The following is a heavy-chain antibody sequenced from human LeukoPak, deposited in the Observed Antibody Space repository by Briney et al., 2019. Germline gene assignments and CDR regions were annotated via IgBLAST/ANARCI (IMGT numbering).Heavy chain of an antibody. D-gene: IGHD3-10*01. CDR2: INHSGST. CDR3: ARARILWFGELSRARWFDP. CDR1: GGSFSGYY. V-gene: IGHV4-34*01. Sequence: MSSETLSLTCAVYGGSFSGYYWSWIRQPPGKGLEWIGEINHSGSTNYNPSLKSRVTISVDTSKNQFSLKLSSVTAADTAVYYCARARILWFGELSRARWFDPWGQGTLVTVSS. J-gene: IGHJ5*02.